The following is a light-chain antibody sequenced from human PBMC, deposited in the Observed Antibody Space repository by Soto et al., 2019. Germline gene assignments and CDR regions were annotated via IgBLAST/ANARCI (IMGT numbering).Light chain of an antibody. J-gene: IGLJ2*01. Sequence: QSVLTQPPSASGTPGQRVTISCSGSTSNIGSNYGYWYQQFPGTAPKLLIYMNNQRPSGVPDRFSGSKSGTSASLAISGLRSEDEADYYCAAWDDSLSGRVFGGGTKLTVL. V-gene: IGLV1-47*01. CDR1: TSNIGSNY. CDR2: MNN. CDR3: AAWDDSLSGRV.